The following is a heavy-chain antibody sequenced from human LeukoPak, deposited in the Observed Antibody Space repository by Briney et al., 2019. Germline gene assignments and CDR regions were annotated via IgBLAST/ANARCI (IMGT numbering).Heavy chain of an antibody. CDR2: INSDGSST. J-gene: IGHJ4*02. CDR1: GFTFSSYW. CDR3: ARKDPFDY. Sequence: GWSLRLSCAASGFTFSSYWMHWLRQAPGKELVWVSRINSDGSSTSYADSLRGRVTISRDNAKNTLYQQMNRLRAEDTAVYYCARKDPFDYWGQGTLVTVSS. V-gene: IGHV3-74*01.